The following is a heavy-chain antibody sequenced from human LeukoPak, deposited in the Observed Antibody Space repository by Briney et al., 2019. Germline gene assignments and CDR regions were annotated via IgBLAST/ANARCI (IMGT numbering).Heavy chain of an antibody. D-gene: IGHD3-10*01. Sequence: GGSLRLSGAASGFTFSTSSMNWVRQAPGKELEWVSYISGSSSTIYYADSVKGRFTISRDNAKNSLYLQMNSLRDEDTAVYYCAIDYYGCFDYWRQGILVTVSS. J-gene: IGHJ4*02. CDR2: ISGSSSTI. CDR3: AIDYYGCFDY. CDR1: GFTFSTSS. V-gene: IGHV3-48*02.